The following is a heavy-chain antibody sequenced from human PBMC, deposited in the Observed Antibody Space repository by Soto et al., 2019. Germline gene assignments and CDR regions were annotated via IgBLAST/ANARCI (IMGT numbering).Heavy chain of an antibody. CDR1: GFTFSNIW. CDR3: AKGPR. Sequence: GGSLRLSCAASGFTFSNIWMSWVRRSPEKGPEWVASISPDGGEIYYVDSVKGRFTISRDNTRNSLYLQMNSLRAEDTAVYYCAKGPRWGQGTLVTVSS. CDR2: ISPDGGEI. J-gene: IGHJ4*02. V-gene: IGHV3-7*01.